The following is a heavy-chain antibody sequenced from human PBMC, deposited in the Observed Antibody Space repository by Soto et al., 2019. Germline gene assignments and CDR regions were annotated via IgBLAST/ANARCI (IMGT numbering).Heavy chain of an antibody. CDR3: ARVSWREKYGMDV. V-gene: IGHV3-53*01. Sequence: SLRLSCVASGFTVSNNYMSWVRQSPGKGLDWVSVSYSGGSTDYADSVKGRFTISRDNAKNSLYLQMNRLRAEDTAVYYCARVSWREKYGMDVWGQGTTVTVSS. CDR2: SYSGGST. CDR1: GFTVSNNY. J-gene: IGHJ6*02.